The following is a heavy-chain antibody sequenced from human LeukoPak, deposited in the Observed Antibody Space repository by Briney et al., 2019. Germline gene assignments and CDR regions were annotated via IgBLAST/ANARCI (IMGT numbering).Heavy chain of an antibody. J-gene: IGHJ5*02. CDR1: GYTFTGYY. CDR2: IIPIFGTA. Sequence: ASVKVSCKASGYTFTGYYMHWVRQAPGQGLEWMGGIIPIFGTANYAQKFQGRVTITADKSTSTAYMELSSLRSEDTAVYYCARDLTRGYYDILTGYSRFDPWGQGTLVTVSS. D-gene: IGHD3-9*01. V-gene: IGHV1-69*06. CDR3: ARDLTRGYYDILTGYSRFDP.